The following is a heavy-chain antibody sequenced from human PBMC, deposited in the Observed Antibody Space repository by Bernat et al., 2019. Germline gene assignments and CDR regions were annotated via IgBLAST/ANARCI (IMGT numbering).Heavy chain of an antibody. CDR1: GFTFTNFP. D-gene: IGHD6-19*01. V-gene: IGHV3-23*01. CDR2: ISASGGDT. CDR3: VTYKGSSGWHWDY. J-gene: IGHJ4*01. Sequence: EVQLLESGGGLVQPGGSLRLSCAASGFTFTNFPMNWVRQTPGKGLEWVSGISASGGDTYYADSVKGRFTISRDNSKNTVDVQMDNLRAEDTAVYYCVTYKGSSGWHWDYWGQGTLVIVSS.